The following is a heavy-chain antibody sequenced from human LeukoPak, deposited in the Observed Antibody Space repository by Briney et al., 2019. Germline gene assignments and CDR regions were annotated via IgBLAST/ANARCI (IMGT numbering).Heavy chain of an antibody. CDR3: ERGVSLDGLGWLVTLFDY. J-gene: IGHJ4*02. V-gene: IGHV1-46*01. D-gene: IGHD6-19*01. CDR1: GYTFTSYY. Sequence: ASVTVSCTASGYTFTSYYMHWVRQAPGQGLEWMGIINPSGGSTSYAQKFQGRVTMTRDTSTSTVYMELSSLRSEDTAVCYCERGVSLDGLGWLVTLFDYWGQGTLVTVSS. CDR2: INPSGGST.